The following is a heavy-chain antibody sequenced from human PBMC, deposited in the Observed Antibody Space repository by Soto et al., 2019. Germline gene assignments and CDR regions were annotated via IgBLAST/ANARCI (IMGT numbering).Heavy chain of an antibody. CDR3: ARVPGYCSGGSCYYDY. Sequence: SVKVSCKASGGTFSSYTISWVRQAPGQGLEWMGRIIPILGIANYAQKFQGRVTITADKSTSTAYMELSSLRSEDTAVYYCARVPGYCSGGSCYYDYWGQGTLVTVSS. CDR2: IIPILGIA. V-gene: IGHV1-69*02. CDR1: GGTFSSYT. J-gene: IGHJ4*02. D-gene: IGHD2-15*01.